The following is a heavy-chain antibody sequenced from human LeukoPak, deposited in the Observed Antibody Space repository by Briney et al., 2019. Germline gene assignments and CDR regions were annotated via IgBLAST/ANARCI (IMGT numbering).Heavy chain of an antibody. CDR1: GFTFSKYA. J-gene: IGHJ4*02. V-gene: IGHV3-23*01. D-gene: IGHD1-1*01. Sequence: PGGSLRLSCAASGFTFSKYAMSWVRPAPGKGLEWVSAISGSGGSTYYADSVKGRFTISRDNSKNTLYLQMNSLRAEDTAVYYCAKPYNGNDETYFDYWGQGTLVTVSS. CDR3: AKPYNGNDETYFDY. CDR2: ISGSGGST.